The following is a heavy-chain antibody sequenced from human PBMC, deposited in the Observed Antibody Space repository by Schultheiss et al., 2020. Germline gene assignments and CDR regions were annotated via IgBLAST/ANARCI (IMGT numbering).Heavy chain of an antibody. CDR2: IYHSGST. CDR1: GGSFSGYY. V-gene: IGHV4-34*01. Sequence: SATLSLTCAVYGGSFSGYYWSWIRQPPGKGLEWIGEIYHSGSTYYNPSLKSRVTISVDRSKNQFSLKLSSVTAADTAVYYCARALIQYYDYIWGSWGQGTLVTGYS. J-gene: IGHJ4*02. D-gene: IGHD3-16*01. CDR3: ARALIQYYDYIWGS.